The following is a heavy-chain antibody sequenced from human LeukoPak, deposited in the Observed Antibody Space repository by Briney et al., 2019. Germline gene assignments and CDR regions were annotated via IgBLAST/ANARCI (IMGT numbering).Heavy chain of an antibody. CDR3: AGIVVVPAARRVAYDY. D-gene: IGHD2-2*01. CDR2: INHSGST. CDR1: GGSFSGYY. Sequence: SETLSLTCAVYGGSFSGYYWSWIRQPPGKGLEWIGEINHSGSTNYNPSLKSRVTISVDTSKNQFSLKLSSATAADTAVYYCAGIVVVPAARRVAYDYWGQGTLVTVSS. V-gene: IGHV4-34*01. J-gene: IGHJ4*02.